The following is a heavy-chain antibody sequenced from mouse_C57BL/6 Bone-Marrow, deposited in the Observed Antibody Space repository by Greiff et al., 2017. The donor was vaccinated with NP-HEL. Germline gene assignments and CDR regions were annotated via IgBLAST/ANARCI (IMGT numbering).Heavy chain of an antibody. Sequence: EVQRVASGGALVKPGGSLKLSCAASGFTFSSYGMSWVRQTPDKRLELVATISRGGSYTYYPESVKGRFTISRDNAKHTLYLQMSSLKSEDTAMYDCAMVGYYAAWFAYWGQGTLVTVSA. D-gene: IGHD2-3*01. V-gene: IGHV5-6*01. CDR2: ISRGGSYT. CDR3: AMVGYYAAWFAY. CDR1: GFTFSSYG. J-gene: IGHJ3*01.